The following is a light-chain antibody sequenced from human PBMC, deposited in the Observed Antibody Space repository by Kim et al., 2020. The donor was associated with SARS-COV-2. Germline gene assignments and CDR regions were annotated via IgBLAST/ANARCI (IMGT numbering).Light chain of an antibody. Sequence: DIQLTQSPSSLSASVGDRVTITCHASEDIRKNLNWYEQKPGKAPKLLICDASNLEEGVPSRFSGSGSGTDFTFTITSLKPEDIATYYSLQYEKLELSFVGGTKV. CDR1: EDIRKN. J-gene: IGKJ4*02. CDR3: LQYEKLELS. V-gene: IGKV1-33*01. CDR2: DAS.